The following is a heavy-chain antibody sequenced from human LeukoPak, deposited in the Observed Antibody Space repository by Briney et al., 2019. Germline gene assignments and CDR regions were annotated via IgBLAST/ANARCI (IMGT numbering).Heavy chain of an antibody. CDR3: SSGLEYSSSWYSYYYYYGLDV. V-gene: IGHV3-30*04. CDR2: TSYDGSDK. D-gene: IGHD6-13*01. J-gene: IGHJ6*04. Sequence: PGRALRLSCAASGFTFSKYAMHWVRQAPGKGLELVAATSYDGSDKYYPDSVKGRFTISRDNSKDSLYLKMNSLRAEDTAVSYCSSGLEYSSSWYSYYYYYGLDVWGKGTTVTVSS. CDR1: GFTFSKYA.